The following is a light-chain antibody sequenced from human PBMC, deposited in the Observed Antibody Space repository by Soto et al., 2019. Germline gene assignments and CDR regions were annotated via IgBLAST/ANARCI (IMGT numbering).Light chain of an antibody. CDR3: QQLTDWPPQWT. J-gene: IGKJ1*01. CDR2: GAS. Sequence: EIVLTQSPGTLSLSPGERATLSCRASQYISGNYLAWYQQKPGQAPRLLIYGASNRATGIPARFSGSGSGTDFTLTISSLEPEDFAVYYCQQLTDWPPQWTFGQGTKVDIK. CDR1: QYISGNY. V-gene: IGKV3-11*01.